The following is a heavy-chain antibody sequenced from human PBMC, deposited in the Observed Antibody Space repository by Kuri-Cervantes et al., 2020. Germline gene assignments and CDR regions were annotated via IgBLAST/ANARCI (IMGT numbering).Heavy chain of an antibody. V-gene: IGHV4-4*07. Sequence: SETLSLTCTVSGGSVSSYYWSWIRQPAGKTLEWIGRIDTSGNTNYNSSLNSRVTTSVDKSKSQFSLRLSSVTAADTAVYYCARGLGYSSDWSSRVWFDPWGQGTLVTVSS. CDR2: IDTSGNT. J-gene: IGHJ5*02. CDR3: ARGLGYSSDWSSRVWFDP. CDR1: GGSVSSYY. D-gene: IGHD6-19*01.